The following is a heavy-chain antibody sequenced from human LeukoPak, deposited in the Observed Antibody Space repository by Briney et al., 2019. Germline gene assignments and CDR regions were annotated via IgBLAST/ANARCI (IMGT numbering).Heavy chain of an antibody. J-gene: IGHJ4*02. Sequence: PSETLSLTCAVSGYSISSGYYWGWIRQPPGKGLEWIGSIYHSGSTHYNPSLKSRVTISVDTSKNQFSLKLSSVTAADTAVYYCAREGQRNIAVAGKFDYWGQGTLVTVSS. CDR2: IYHSGST. CDR1: GYSISSGYY. V-gene: IGHV4-38-2*02. CDR3: AREGQRNIAVAGKFDY. D-gene: IGHD6-19*01.